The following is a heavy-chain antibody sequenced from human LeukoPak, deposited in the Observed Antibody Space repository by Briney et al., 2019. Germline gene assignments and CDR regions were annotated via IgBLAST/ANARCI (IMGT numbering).Heavy chain of an antibody. CDR2: IKQDGSEE. V-gene: IGHV3-7*01. CDR3: TTYKNWVAGDV. Sequence: PGGSLRLSCAASGFTFSDYWMSWVRQAPGKGSEWVATIKQDGSEEHYVDSVKGRFTVSRDNARNSLFLQMNSLRVEDTAVYYCTTYKNWVAGDVWGQGTTVSVSS. D-gene: IGHD7-27*01. J-gene: IGHJ6*02. CDR1: GFTFSDYW.